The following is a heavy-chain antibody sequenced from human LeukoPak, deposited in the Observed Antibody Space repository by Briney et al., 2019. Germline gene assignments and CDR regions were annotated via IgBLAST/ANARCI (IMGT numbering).Heavy chain of an antibody. CDR3: AKVKHTYYYDSS. Sequence: GGSLSLSCAASGSTFSSYAMSWVRQAPRKGLEWVSAISGSGGSTYYADSVKGRFTISRDNSKNTLYLQMNSLRAEDTAVYYCAKVKHTYYYDSSGGQGTLVTVSS. J-gene: IGHJ4*02. CDR1: GSTFSSYA. V-gene: IGHV3-23*01. CDR2: ISGSGGST. D-gene: IGHD3-22*01.